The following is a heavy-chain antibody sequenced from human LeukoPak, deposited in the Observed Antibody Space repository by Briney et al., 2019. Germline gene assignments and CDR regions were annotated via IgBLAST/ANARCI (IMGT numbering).Heavy chain of an antibody. V-gene: IGHV3-48*04. CDR2: ISSSGSTI. Sequence: GGSLRLSCAASGFTFSSYGMSWIRQAPGKGLEWVSYISSSGSTIYYADSVKGRFTISRDNAKNSLYLQMNSLRAGDTAVYYCARAGSSWYRNYMDVWGKGTTVTVSS. D-gene: IGHD6-13*01. J-gene: IGHJ6*03. CDR1: GFTFSSYG. CDR3: ARAGSSWYRNYMDV.